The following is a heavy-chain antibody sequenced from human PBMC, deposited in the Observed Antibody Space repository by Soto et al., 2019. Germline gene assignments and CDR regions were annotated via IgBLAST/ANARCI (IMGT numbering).Heavy chain of an antibody. CDR1: GGTFSSYA. J-gene: IGHJ5*02. V-gene: IGHV1-69*13. CDR3: ARDPRGYCSGGSCYSWFDP. D-gene: IGHD2-15*01. CDR2: IIPIFGTA. Sequence: GASVKVSCKASGGTFSSYAISWVRQAPGQGLEWMGGIIPIFGTANYAQKFQGRVTITADESTSTAYMELSSLRSEDTAVYYCARDPRGYCSGGSCYSWFDPWGQGTLVTVSS.